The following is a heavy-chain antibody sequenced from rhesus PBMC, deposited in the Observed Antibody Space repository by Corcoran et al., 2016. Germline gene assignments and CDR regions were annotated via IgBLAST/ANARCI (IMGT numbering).Heavy chain of an antibody. D-gene: IGHD2-27*01. J-gene: IGHJ4*01. CDR3: ARTGREYCSGISCYPLDY. CDR1: GGSISGYY. V-gene: IGHV4-165*02. CDR2: MGSSTGIT. Sequence: QVQLQESGPGLVKPSETLSLTCAVSGGSISGYYWNWIRQPPGMGPAWIGNMGSSTGITYYNPSLKSRVTFSTDTSKNHFSLKLSSVTAADTAVYYCARTGREYCSGISCYPLDYWGQGVLVTVSS.